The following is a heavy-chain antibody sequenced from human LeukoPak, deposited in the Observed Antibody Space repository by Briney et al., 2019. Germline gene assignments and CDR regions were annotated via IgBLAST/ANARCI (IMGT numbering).Heavy chain of an antibody. D-gene: IGHD6-19*01. CDR2: ISGSGGST. Sequence: GRSLRLSCAASGFTFSSYGMHWVRQAPGKGLEWVSAISGSGGSTYYADSVKGRFTISRDNSKNTLYLQMNSLRAEDTAVYYCAKDPSSGWYPDYWGQGTLVTVSS. V-gene: IGHV3-23*01. J-gene: IGHJ4*02. CDR1: GFTFSSYG. CDR3: AKDPSSGWYPDY.